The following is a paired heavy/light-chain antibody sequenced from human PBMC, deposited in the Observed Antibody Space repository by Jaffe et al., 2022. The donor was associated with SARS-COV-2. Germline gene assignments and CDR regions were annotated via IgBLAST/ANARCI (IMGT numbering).Light chain of an antibody. CDR1: SSDVGGYKY. V-gene: IGLV2-14*01. J-gene: IGLJ3*02. Sequence: QSTLTQPASVSGSPGQSITISCTGTSSDVGGYKYVSWFQQHPGKAPKLMIYEVSNRPSGVPDRFSGSKSGNTASLTISGLQAGDEADYYCNSYTSSSTWLFGGGTKLTVL. CDR3: NSYTSSSTWL. CDR2: EVS.
Heavy chain of an antibody. Sequence: QMQLQESGPGLVRPSESLSLTCTVSGGSISSSDYYWGWIRQPPGKGLEWIGSIYYSGTTYYNPSLKSRGTISVDTSKDQFSLKLTSVIAADTAVYYCARLVYRGGNSGGYFDLWGRGTLVTVSS. D-gene: IGHD2-21*01. J-gene: IGHJ2*01. V-gene: IGHV4-39*01. CDR1: GGSISSSDYY. CDR3: ARLVYRGGNSGGYFDL. CDR2: IYYSGTT.